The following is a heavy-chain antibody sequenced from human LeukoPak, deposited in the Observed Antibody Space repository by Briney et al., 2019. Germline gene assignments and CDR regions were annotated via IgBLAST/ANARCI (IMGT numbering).Heavy chain of an antibody. CDR3: TSPYGGLNFIYGAGGKADAFDI. J-gene: IGHJ3*02. CDR2: ISGSGSST. CDR1: GFTFSSYA. V-gene: IGHV3-23*01. D-gene: IGHD2-8*02. Sequence: GGSLRLSCAASGFTFSSYAMTWVRQAPGKGLEWVSAISGSGSSTYYADSVNGRFTISRDNSKTTLYLQMNSPRAEDTAVYYCTSPYGGLNFIYGAGGKADAFDIWGQGTMVTVSS.